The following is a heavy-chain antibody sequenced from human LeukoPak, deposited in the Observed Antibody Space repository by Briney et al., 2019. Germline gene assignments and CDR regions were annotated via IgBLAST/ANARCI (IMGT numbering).Heavy chain of an antibody. Sequence: GGSLRLSCAASGFTFSSYGMSWVRQAPGKGLEWVSAISGCGGSTYYADSVKGRFTISRDNSKNTLYLQMNSLRAEDTAVYYCAKDLVVAATADYYYYMDVWGKGTTVTISS. CDR1: GFTFSSYG. CDR3: AKDLVVAATADYYYYMDV. J-gene: IGHJ6*03. CDR2: ISGCGGST. D-gene: IGHD2-15*01. V-gene: IGHV3-23*01.